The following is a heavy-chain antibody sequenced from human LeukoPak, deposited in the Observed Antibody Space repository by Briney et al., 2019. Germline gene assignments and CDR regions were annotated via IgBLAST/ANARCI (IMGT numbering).Heavy chain of an antibody. CDR2: ISGSGGNT. CDR3: ARDFFHSSESRPFDY. D-gene: IGHD3-22*01. CDR1: GFTFSSYA. V-gene: IGHV3-23*01. Sequence: GGSLRLSCAASGFTFSSYAMSWVRQAPGKGLEWVPGISGSGGNTYYADSVKGRFSISRDNAKNLLYLQMDSLRVEDTAVYYCARDFFHSSESRPFDYWGQGTLVTVSS. J-gene: IGHJ4*02.